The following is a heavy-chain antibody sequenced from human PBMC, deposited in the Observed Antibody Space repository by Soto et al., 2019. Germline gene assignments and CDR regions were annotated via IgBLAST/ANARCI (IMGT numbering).Heavy chain of an antibody. J-gene: IGHJ4*02. CDR3: ARAPRGNYGYPSYFDY. D-gene: IGHD3-10*01. CDR1: GGSSSSYY. Sequence: SETLSLTCTVSGGSSSSYYWSWIRQPPGKGLEWIGYIYYSGSTNYNPSLKSRVTISVDTSKNQFSLKLSSVTAADTAVYYCARAPRGNYGYPSYFDYWGQGTLVTVSS. CDR2: IYYSGST. V-gene: IGHV4-59*01.